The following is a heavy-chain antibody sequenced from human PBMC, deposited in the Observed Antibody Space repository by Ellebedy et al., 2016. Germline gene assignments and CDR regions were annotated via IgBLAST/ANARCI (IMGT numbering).Heavy chain of an antibody. CDR3: TTDLTGAVAGTDYYYGMDV. J-gene: IGHJ6*02. CDR2: IKSKTDGGTT. D-gene: IGHD6-19*01. Sequence: GESLKISCAASGFTFSNAWMNWVRQAPGKGLEWVGRIKSKTDGGTTDYAAPVKGRFTISRDDSKNTLYLQMNSLKTEDTAVYYCTTDLTGAVAGTDYYYGMDVWGQGTTVTVSS. CDR1: GFTFSNAW. V-gene: IGHV3-15*07.